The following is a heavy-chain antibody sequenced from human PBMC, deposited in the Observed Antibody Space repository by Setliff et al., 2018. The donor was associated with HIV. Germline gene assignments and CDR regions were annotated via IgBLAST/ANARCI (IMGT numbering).Heavy chain of an antibody. CDR3: MRWGLPYAIDS. CDR2: ISPDGSAK. V-gene: IGHV3-7*01. J-gene: IGHJ4*02. Sequence: PGGSLRLSCAASGFTFSSAWMGWVRQAPAKGLEWVANISPDGSAKYYVDSVKGRFTISRDNAKNSLYLQLNSLRVEDTAVYYCMRWGLPYAIDSWGQGMLVTVSS. CDR1: GFTFSSAW. D-gene: IGHD2-21*02.